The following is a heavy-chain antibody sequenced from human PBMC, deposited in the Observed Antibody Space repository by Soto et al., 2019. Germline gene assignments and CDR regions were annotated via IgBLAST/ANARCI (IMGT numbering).Heavy chain of an antibody. J-gene: IGHJ6*02. Sequence: SETLSLTCTVSGGSISSYYWSWIRQPPGKGLEWIGYIYYSGSTNYNPSLKSRVTISVDTSKSQFSLKLSSVTAADTAVYYCARVHGFCSSCGMDVWGQGTTVTVSS. CDR3: ARVHGFCSSCGMDV. CDR1: GGSISSYY. D-gene: IGHD6-6*01. V-gene: IGHV4-59*01. CDR2: IYYSGST.